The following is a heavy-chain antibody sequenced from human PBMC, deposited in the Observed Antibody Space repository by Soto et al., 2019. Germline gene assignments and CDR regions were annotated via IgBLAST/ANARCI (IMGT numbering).Heavy chain of an antibody. D-gene: IGHD3-9*01. V-gene: IGHV4-4*02. CDR2: ISHSGTS. Sequence: QVQLQESGPGLVKPSGTLSLTCAVSGGSISSSHWWTGVRQSPGKGLEYIGEISHSGTSNSNPSLKSRVHLSVDQSKTHFSLTLTSVTAADTAVYYCARVVLTITRGAFDAWGQGTLVIVSS. J-gene: IGHJ3*01. CDR3: ARVVLTITRGAFDA. CDR1: GGSISSSHW.